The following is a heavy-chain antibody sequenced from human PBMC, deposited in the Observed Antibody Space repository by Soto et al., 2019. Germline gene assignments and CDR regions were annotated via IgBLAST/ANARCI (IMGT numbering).Heavy chain of an antibody. CDR3: AREKRTGRFDY. D-gene: IGHD2-8*02. CDR2: INHSGST. Sequence: SETLSLTCAVSGGSLSSGGNYWTWIRQPPGTGQEWIGEINHSGSTNYNPSLKSRVTISVDTSKNQFSLKLTSVTAADTAVYYCAREKRTGRFDYWGQGTILTVSS. J-gene: IGHJ4*02. CDR1: GGSLSSGGNY. V-gene: IGHV4-34*01.